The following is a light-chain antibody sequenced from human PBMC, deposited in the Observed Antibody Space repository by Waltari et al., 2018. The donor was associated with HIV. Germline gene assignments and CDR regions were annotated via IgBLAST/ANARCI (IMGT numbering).Light chain of an antibody. CDR2: DNN. CDR1: SSNIGNNY. J-gene: IGLJ3*02. CDR3: GTWDSRLSARV. Sequence: QSVLTQPPSVSAAPGQKVTIPCSGSSSNIGNNYVSWYQQLPGTAPKLRIYDNNKRPSGIPDRFSASKSGTSATLGITGLQTGDEADYYCGTWDSRLSARVFGGGTKLTVL. V-gene: IGLV1-51*01.